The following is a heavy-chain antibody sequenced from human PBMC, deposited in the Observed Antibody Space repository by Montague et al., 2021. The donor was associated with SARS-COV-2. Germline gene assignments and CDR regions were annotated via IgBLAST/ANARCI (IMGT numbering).Heavy chain of an antibody. CDR2: IYSGGSST. J-gene: IGHJ6*02. D-gene: IGHD3-3*01. CDR3: AKDLDEFITIFGVVTKSPLGMDV. Sequence: SLRLSCAASGFTFSSYAMSWVRQAPGKGLEWVSVIYSGGSSTYXXXSXXXRFXISRDNSKNTLYLQMNSLRAEDTAVYYCAKDLDEFITIFGVVTKSPLGMDVWGQGTTVTVSS. CDR1: GFTFSSYA. V-gene: IGHV3-23*03.